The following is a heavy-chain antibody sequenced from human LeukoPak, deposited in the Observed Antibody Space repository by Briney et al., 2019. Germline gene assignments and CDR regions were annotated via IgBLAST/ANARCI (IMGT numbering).Heavy chain of an antibody. J-gene: IGHJ4*02. CDR2: ISYSGST. CDR1: GGSISSGGYY. D-gene: IGHD6-13*01. Sequence: SQTLSLTCTVSGGSISSGGYYWSWIRQHPGKGLEWIGYISYSGSTYYNPSLKSRVTISVDTSKNHFSLKLSSVTAADTAVFYCASGLAAACTHYFDYWGQGTLVTVSS. V-gene: IGHV4-31*03. CDR3: ASGLAAACTHYFDY.